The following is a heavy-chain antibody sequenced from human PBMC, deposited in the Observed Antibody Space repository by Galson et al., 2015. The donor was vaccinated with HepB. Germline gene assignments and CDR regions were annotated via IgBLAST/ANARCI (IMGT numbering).Heavy chain of an antibody. D-gene: IGHD2-2*02. V-gene: IGHV3-23*01. Sequence: SLRLSCAASGFAFSSYAMSWVRQAPGKGLEWVSANTGSGDSTYSADSVKGRFTISRDNSKNTLYLQMNSLRAEDTAVYYCAKCTSSASCYTPVDYWGQGTLVTVSS. J-gene: IGHJ4*02. CDR1: GFAFSSYA. CDR3: AKCTSSASCYTPVDY. CDR2: NTGSGDST.